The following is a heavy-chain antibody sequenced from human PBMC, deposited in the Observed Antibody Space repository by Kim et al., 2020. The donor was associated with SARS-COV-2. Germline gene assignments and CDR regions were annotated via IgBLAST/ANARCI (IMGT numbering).Heavy chain of an antibody. CDR1: GFSFTTYA. Sequence: GGSLRLSCEASGFSFTTYAFHWVRRAPGKGLEWVAAMSSEGATTYYADSVKGRFNISRDNSSNTVLLQMSSLRPDDTALYYCARGAFFYYHYMDVWAIGT. J-gene: IGHJ6*03. CDR2: MSSEGATT. CDR3: ARGAFFYYHYMDV. V-gene: IGHV3-30*14.